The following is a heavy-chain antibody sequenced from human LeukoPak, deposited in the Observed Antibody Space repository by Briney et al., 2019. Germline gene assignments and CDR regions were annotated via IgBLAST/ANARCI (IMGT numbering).Heavy chain of an antibody. CDR2: INSDGSSK. D-gene: IGHD2-15*01. Sequence: GGSLRLSCAASGFTFSSYWMHWVRQAPGKGLVWVSRINSDGSSKIYADSVKGRFTISRDNDKNTLYLQMISLRAEDTAVYYCARPGHIYCSGGSCYGTYWDYWGQGTLVTVSS. J-gene: IGHJ4*02. V-gene: IGHV3-74*01. CDR3: ARPGHIYCSGGSCYGTYWDY. CDR1: GFTFSSYW.